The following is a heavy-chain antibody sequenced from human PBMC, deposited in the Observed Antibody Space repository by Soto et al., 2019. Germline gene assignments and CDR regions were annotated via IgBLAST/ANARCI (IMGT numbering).Heavy chain of an antibody. CDR3: ARLVWVAGIYFDY. D-gene: IGHD6-19*01. CDR2: IYYSGST. Sequence: SETLSLTCTVSGGSISSSSYYWGWIRQPPGKGLEWIGSIYYSGSTYYNPSLKSRVTISVDTSKNQFSLRLSSVTAADTAVYYCARLVWVAGIYFDYWGQGTLVTVSS. CDR1: GGSISSSSYY. V-gene: IGHV4-39*01. J-gene: IGHJ4*02.